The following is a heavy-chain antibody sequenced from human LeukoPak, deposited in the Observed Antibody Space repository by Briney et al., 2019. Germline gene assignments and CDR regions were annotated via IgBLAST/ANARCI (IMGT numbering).Heavy chain of an antibody. CDR3: ARDAGIQLWLGAFDI. Sequence: PSETLSLTCTVSGGSISSYYWSWIRQPAGKGLEWIGRIYTSGSTNYNPSLKSRVTMSVDTSKNQFSLKLSSVTAADTAAYYCARDAGIQLWLGAFDIWGQGTMVTVSS. J-gene: IGHJ3*02. CDR1: GGSISSYY. CDR2: IYTSGST. V-gene: IGHV4-4*07. D-gene: IGHD5-18*01.